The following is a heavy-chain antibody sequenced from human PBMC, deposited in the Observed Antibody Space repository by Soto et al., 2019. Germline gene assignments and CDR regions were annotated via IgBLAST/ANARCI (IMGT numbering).Heavy chain of an antibody. D-gene: IGHD2-15*01. J-gene: IGHJ5*02. V-gene: IGHV4-34*01. Sequence: ASETLSLTCAVYGGSFSGYYWSWIRQPPGKGLEWIGEINYSGSTNYNPSLKSRVTISVDTSKNQFSLKLSSVTAADTAVYYCARVGVVVAATVGYNWFDPWGQGTLVTVSS. CDR3: ARVGVVVAATVGYNWFDP. CDR2: INYSGST. CDR1: GGSFSGYY.